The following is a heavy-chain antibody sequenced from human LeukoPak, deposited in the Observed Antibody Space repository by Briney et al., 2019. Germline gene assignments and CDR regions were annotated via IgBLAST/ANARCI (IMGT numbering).Heavy chain of an antibody. J-gene: IGHJ4*02. Sequence: ASVKVSCKVSGYTLTELSMHWVRQAPGKGLEWMGGFDPEDGETIYAQKFQGRVTITADKSTSTAYMELSSLRSEDTAVYYCARGYGDYYFDYWGQGTLVTVSS. CDR2: FDPEDGET. D-gene: IGHD4-17*01. CDR1: GYTLTELS. CDR3: ARGYGDYYFDY. V-gene: IGHV1-24*01.